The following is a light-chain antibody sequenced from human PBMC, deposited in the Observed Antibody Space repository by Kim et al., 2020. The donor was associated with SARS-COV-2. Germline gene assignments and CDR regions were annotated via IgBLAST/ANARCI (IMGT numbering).Light chain of an antibody. CDR3: LLSHSGVQI. V-gene: IGLV7-46*01. Sequence: QAVVTQEPSLTVSPGGTVTLTCGCSTGDVISRHYPYWLQRKPGQVPRTLIYDTNKKQSWTPARFSGSLVGGKAVLTLSGAQPEDEADYSCLLSHSGVQIFGGGTQLTVL. CDR2: DTN. J-gene: IGLJ2*01. CDR1: TGDVISRHY.